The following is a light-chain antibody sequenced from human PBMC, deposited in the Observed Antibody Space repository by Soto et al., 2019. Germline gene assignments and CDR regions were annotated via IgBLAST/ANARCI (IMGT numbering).Light chain of an antibody. CDR2: GAS. V-gene: IGKV3-20*01. Sequence: VLTQSPGTLSLSPGERATLSCKSSQSVSSSYLAWYQQKPGQAPRLLIYGASSRATGIPDRFSGSWSGTDFTLTISRLEPEDVAVYYCQQYGSSPLTLGGGTKVDIK. J-gene: IGKJ4*01. CDR3: QQYGSSPLT. CDR1: QSVSSSY.